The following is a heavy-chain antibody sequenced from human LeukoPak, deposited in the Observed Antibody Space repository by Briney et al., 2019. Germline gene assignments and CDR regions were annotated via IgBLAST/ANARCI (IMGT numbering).Heavy chain of an antibody. V-gene: IGHV4-34*01. J-gene: IGHJ4*02. CDR3: ARGGSYYLY. CDR2: INHSGST. Sequence: SETLSLTCAVYGGSLSGYYWSWIRQPPGKGLEWIGEINHSGSTNYNPSLKSRVTISVDTSKNQFSLQLNSVTPEDTAVYYCARGGSYYLYWGQGTLVTVSS. D-gene: IGHD1-26*01. CDR1: GGSLSGYY.